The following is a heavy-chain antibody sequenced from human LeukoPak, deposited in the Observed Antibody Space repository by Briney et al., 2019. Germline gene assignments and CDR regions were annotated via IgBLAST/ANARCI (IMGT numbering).Heavy chain of an antibody. Sequence: GGSLRLSCAASGFTFSSYSMNWVRQAPGKGREWVSYISSSSSTIYYADSVKGRFTISRDNAKNLLYLQMNSLRAEDTAVYYCAREPSMVRGVHDYWAREPWSPSPQ. V-gene: IGHV3-48*04. CDR1: GFTFSSYS. J-gene: IGHJ4*02. D-gene: IGHD3-10*01. CDR3: AREPSMVRGVHDY. CDR2: ISSSSSTI.